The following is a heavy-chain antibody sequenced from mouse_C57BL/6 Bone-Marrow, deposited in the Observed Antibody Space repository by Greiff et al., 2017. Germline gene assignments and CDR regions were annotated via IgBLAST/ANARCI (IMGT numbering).Heavy chain of an antibody. J-gene: IGHJ4*01. Sequence: QVQLQESGPGLVAPSQSLSITCTVSGFSLTSYAISWVRQPPGKGLEWLGVIWTGGGTNYNSALKSRLSISQDNAKSQVDVNMNSLQTDDTAMDYCASTPYDYDVYYYAMDYWGQGTSVTVSS. CDR1: GFSLTSYA. V-gene: IGHV2-9-1*01. CDR2: IWTGGGT. D-gene: IGHD2-4*01. CDR3: ASTPYDYDVYYYAMDY.